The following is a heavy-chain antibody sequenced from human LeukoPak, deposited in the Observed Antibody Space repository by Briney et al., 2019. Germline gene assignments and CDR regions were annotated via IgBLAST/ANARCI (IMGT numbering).Heavy chain of an antibody. CDR2: IRSNGNKK. CDR1: GFTFSSYE. CDR3: ARGERPQYTSTWDNWFDP. D-gene: IGHD1-26*01. Sequence: GGSLRLSCAASGFTFSSYEMNWVRQAPGKGLQWVSYIRSNGNKKYYAASVKGRFTISRDNAKNSLYLQIDSPRAEDTAVYYCARGERPQYTSTWDNWFDPWGQGTQVTVSS. V-gene: IGHV3-48*03. J-gene: IGHJ5*02.